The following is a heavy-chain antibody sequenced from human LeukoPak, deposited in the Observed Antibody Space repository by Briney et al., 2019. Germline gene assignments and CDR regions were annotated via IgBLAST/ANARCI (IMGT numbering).Heavy chain of an antibody. CDR1: GFTFSSYG. CDR2: IWYDGSNK. Sequence: GGSLRLSCEASGFTFSSYGMHWVRQAPGKGLEWVAVIWYDGSNKYYADSVKGRFTISRGNSKNTLYMQMNSLRAEDTAVYYCAKGVGYCSGGSCYRRSYYYYYMDVWGKGTTVTVSS. J-gene: IGHJ6*03. CDR3: AKGVGYCSGGSCYRRSYYYYYMDV. D-gene: IGHD2-15*01. V-gene: IGHV3-33*06.